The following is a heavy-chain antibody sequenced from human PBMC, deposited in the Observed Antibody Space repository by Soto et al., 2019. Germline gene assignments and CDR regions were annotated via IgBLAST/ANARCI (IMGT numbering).Heavy chain of an antibody. J-gene: IGHJ4*02. Sequence: QVQLVQSGAEVKKPGASVKVSCKASGYTFTSYGISWVRQAPGQGLEWMGWISAYNGNTNYAQKLQGRVTMTTDTXTRXAXMELRSLRSDDTAVYYCARACRRLMCVAVAGHGGDYWGQGTLVTVSS. CDR2: ISAYNGNT. CDR1: GYTFTSYG. D-gene: IGHD6-19*01. CDR3: ARACRRLMCVAVAGHGGDY. V-gene: IGHV1-18*01.